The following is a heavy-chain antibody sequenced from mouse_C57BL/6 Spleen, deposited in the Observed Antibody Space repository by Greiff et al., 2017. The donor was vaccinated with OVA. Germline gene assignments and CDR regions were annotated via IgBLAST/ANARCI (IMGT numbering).Heavy chain of an antibody. V-gene: IGHV1-15*01. CDR2: IDPETGGT. CDR3: TRYYYGSTYWFAY. Sequence: QVHVKQSGAELVRPGASVTLSCKASGYTFTDYEMHWVKQTPVHGLEWIGAIDPETGGTAYNQKFKGKAILTADKSSSTAYMELRSLTSEDSAVYYCTRYYYGSTYWFAYWGQGTLVTVSA. D-gene: IGHD1-1*01. J-gene: IGHJ3*01. CDR1: GYTFTDYE.